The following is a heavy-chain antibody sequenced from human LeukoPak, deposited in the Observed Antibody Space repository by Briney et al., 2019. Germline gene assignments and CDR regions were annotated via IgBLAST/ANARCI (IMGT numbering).Heavy chain of an antibody. V-gene: IGHV5-51*01. CDR3: AREILRSRGAFDI. D-gene: IGHD1-26*01. J-gene: IGHJ3*02. CDR2: IYPGDSDT. Sequence: GIIYPGDSDTTYSPSFQGQVTISADKSISTAYLQWSSLKASDTAMYYCAREILRSRGAFDIWGQGTMVTVSS.